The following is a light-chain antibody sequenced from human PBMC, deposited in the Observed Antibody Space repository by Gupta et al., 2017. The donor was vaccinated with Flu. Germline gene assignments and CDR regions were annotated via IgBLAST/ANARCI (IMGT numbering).Light chain of an antibody. CDR2: AAS. V-gene: IGKV1-39*01. Sequence: DIQMTQSPSSLSASVGDRVTITCRESQSISSYLNWYQQKPGKAPKLLIDAASRGQSGVPSRFSGSGSGTDFTLTISRLQPEDFATYYCQQRNSTPFYFGQGTKVESK. J-gene: IGKJ2*01. CDR1: QSISSY. CDR3: QQRNSTPFY.